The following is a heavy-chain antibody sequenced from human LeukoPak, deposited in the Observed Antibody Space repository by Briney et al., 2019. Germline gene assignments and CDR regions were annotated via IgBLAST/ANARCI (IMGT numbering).Heavy chain of an antibody. J-gene: IGHJ3*02. Sequence: SETLSLTCTVSGGSVSSGSSYWSWIRQPPGTGLEWIGYIYYSGNTNYSPSLKSRVTISVDTSKNQFSLKLSSVTAADTAVYYCARESSVSGAFDIWGQGTMVTVSS. D-gene: IGHD1-14*01. CDR3: ARESSVSGAFDI. V-gene: IGHV4-61*01. CDR2: IYYSGNT. CDR1: GGSVSSGSSY.